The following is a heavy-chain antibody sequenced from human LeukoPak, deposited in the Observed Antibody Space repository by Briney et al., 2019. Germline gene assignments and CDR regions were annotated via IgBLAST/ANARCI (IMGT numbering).Heavy chain of an antibody. CDR2: ISYDGSNK. Sequence: GGSLRLSCAASGFTFSTYGMHWVRQAPGKGLEWVAVISYDGSNKYYADSVKGRFTISRDNSKNTLYLQMNSLRSEDTAVYYCARDQTVAAAGSGWFDPWGQGTLVTVSS. D-gene: IGHD6-13*01. V-gene: IGHV3-30*03. CDR3: ARDQTVAAAGSGWFDP. J-gene: IGHJ5*02. CDR1: GFTFSTYG.